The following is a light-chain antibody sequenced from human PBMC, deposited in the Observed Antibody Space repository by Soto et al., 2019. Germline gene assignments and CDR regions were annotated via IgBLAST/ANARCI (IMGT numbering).Light chain of an antibody. V-gene: IGKV1-9*01. J-gene: IGKJ5*01. CDR2: AAS. CDR1: QGISSF. CDR3: QQLYIFPLT. Sequence: DIHLTQSPSFLSASVGDRFTITARASQGISSFLAWYQQKPGKAPNLLMYAASTLQSGVPSRFSGGESGTEYTLTISSLQPEDSATYYCQQLYIFPLTFGQGTRLEIK.